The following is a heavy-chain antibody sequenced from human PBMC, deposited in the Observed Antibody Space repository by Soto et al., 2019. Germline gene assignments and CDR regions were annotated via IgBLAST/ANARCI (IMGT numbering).Heavy chain of an antibody. CDR1: GGTFSSYA. CDR2: IIPIFGTA. Sequence: SVKVSCKASGGTFSSYAISWVRQAPGQGLEWMGGIIPIFGTAKYAQKFQGRVTITADESTSTAYMELSSLRSEDTAVYYCARTYYYNSSGPGTSAFDIWAQGTMVTVSS. D-gene: IGHD3-22*01. CDR3: ARTYYYNSSGPGTSAFDI. J-gene: IGHJ3*02. V-gene: IGHV1-69*13.